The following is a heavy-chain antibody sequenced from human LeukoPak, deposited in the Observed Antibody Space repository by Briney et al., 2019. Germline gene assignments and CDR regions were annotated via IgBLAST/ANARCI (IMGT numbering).Heavy chain of an antibody. V-gene: IGHV4-30-2*01. Sequence: TPSQTLSLTCAVSGGSISSGGYSGRSVRQPPGKSLEWIGYIYHSGSTYYNPSLKSRVTISVDRSKNQFSLKLSSVTAADTAVYYCARESRMVRGVLYDWGQGTLVTVSS. J-gene: IGHJ4*02. D-gene: IGHD3-10*01. CDR3: ARESRMVRGVLYD. CDR1: GGSISSGGYS. CDR2: IYHSGST.